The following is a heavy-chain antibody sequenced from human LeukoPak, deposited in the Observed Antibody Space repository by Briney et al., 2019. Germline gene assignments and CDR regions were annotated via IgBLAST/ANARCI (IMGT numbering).Heavy chain of an antibody. CDR2: INPNRGGT. V-gene: IGHV1-2*06. J-gene: IGHJ4*02. CDR1: GYTFTGYY. D-gene: IGHD3-22*01. CDR3: AREGSWDYDTSELDY. Sequence: ASVKVSCKASGYTFTGYYIHWVRQAPGPGLEWMGRINPNRGGTNFAQKFQGRVSMTRDTSFSTAYMELSRLRSDDTAVYYCAREGSWDYDTSELDYWGQGTLVTVSS.